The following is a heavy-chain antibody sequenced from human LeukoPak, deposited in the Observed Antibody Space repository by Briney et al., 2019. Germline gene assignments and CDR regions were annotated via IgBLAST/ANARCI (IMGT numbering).Heavy chain of an antibody. Sequence: SETLSLTCAVYGGSFSGYYWSWIRQPPGKGLEWIGEIYHSGSTNYNPSLKSRVTISVDKSKNQFSLKLSSVTAADTAVYYCARLTGDYGGIFDPWGQGTLVTVSS. CDR1: GGSFSGYY. V-gene: IGHV4-34*01. CDR3: ARLTGDYGGIFDP. CDR2: IYHSGST. J-gene: IGHJ5*02. D-gene: IGHD4-17*01.